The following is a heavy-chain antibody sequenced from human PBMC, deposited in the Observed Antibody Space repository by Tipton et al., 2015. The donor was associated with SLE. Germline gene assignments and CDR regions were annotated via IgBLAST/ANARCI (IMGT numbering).Heavy chain of an antibody. CDR1: GGSVTGCY. CDR3: ARFQRGGANLPLDS. J-gene: IGHJ4*02. V-gene: IGHV4-59*08. Sequence: TLSLTCTVSGGSVTGCYWGWIRQPPGKRLEWIGHTYYTGSTNYNPSLKSRASISVDKSKNQLSLKLTSVTAADTALYYCARFQRGGANLPLDSWGQGIQVTVSS. CDR2: TYYTGST. D-gene: IGHD4/OR15-4a*01.